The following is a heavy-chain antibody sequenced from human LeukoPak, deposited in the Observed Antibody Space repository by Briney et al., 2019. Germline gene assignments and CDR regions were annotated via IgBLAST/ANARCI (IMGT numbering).Heavy chain of an antibody. V-gene: IGHV4-31*03. CDR3: ARARKDRGSNDY. CDR2: IYYSGST. CDR1: GGSISSGGYY. J-gene: IGHJ4*02. Sequence: SATLSLTCTVSGGSISSGGYYWSWIRQHPGKGLEWIGYIYYSGSTYYNPSLKSRVTISVDTSKNQLSLKLSSVTAADTAVYYCARARKDRGSNDYWGQGTLVTVSS.